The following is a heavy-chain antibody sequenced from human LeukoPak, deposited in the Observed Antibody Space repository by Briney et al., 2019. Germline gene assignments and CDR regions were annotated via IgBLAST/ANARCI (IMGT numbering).Heavy chain of an antibody. CDR1: GYTLTSYG. J-gene: IGHJ3*02. CDR3: ARGTTTVTRGRDAFDI. Sequence: VASVKVSCKASGYTLTSYGISWVRQAPGQGLEWMGWISAYNGNTNYAQKLQGRVTMTTDTSTSTAYMKLRSLRSDDTAVYYCARGTTTVTRGRDAFDIWGQGTMVTVSS. D-gene: IGHD4-17*01. CDR2: ISAYNGNT. V-gene: IGHV1-18*01.